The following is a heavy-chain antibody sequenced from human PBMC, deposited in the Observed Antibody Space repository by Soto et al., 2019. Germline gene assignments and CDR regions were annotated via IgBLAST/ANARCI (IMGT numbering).Heavy chain of an antibody. CDR3: ARESPGYSSRWYGFDAFDI. D-gene: IGHD6-13*01. Sequence: GASVKVSCKASGYTFTSYGISWVRQAPGQGLEWMGWISAYNGNTNYAQKLQGRVTMTTDTSTSTAYTELRSLRSDDTAVYYCARESPGYSSRWYGFDAFDIWGQGTMVTVSS. CDR2: ISAYNGNT. J-gene: IGHJ3*02. CDR1: GYTFTSYG. V-gene: IGHV1-18*04.